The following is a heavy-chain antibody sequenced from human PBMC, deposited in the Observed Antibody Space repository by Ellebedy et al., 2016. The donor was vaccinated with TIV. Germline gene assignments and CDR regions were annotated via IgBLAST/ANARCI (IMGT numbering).Heavy chain of an antibody. CDR1: GFTFSSNA. J-gene: IGHJ4*02. D-gene: IGHD3-16*01. CDR2: IVSNGDST. CDR3: VKAWGD. Sequence: GESLKISCSASGFTFSSNAMHWVRQAPGKGLDYISAIVSNGDSTYYANSVKGRFIIPRDNSKNTLYLQMSSLRPEDTAVYYCVKAWGDWGQGTLVTVSS. V-gene: IGHV3-64D*06.